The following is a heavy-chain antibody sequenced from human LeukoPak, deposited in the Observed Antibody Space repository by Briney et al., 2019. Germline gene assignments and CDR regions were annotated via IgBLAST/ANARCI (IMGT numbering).Heavy chain of an antibody. J-gene: IGHJ3*02. Sequence: PGGSLRLSCAASGFTFSSYWMHWVRQAPGKGLVWVSRINSDGSSISYADSVKGRFTISRDNAKNTLYLQMNSLRAEDTAVYYCAREPAARGGRSIAVADDAFDIWDQGTMVTVSS. CDR3: AREPAARGGRSIAVADDAFDI. CDR2: INSDGSSI. V-gene: IGHV3-74*01. CDR1: GFTFSSYW. D-gene: IGHD6-19*01.